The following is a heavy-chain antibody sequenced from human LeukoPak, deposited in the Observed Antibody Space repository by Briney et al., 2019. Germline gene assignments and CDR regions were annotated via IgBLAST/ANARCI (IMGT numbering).Heavy chain of an antibody. CDR2: IKQDESEK. D-gene: IGHD3-10*01. Sequence: GGSLRLSCAASGFTFSSYEMNWVRQAPGKGLEWVANIKQDESEKYYVDSVKGRFTISRDNAKNSLYLQMNTLRADDTAVYYCAKAGRRDSVFDYWGQGTLVTVSS. CDR1: GFTFSSYE. J-gene: IGHJ4*02. V-gene: IGHV3-7*01. CDR3: AKAGRRDSVFDY.